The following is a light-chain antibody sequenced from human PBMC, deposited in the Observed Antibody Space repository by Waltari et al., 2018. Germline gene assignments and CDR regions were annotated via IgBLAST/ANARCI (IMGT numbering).Light chain of an antibody. CDR1: QSVSRN. J-gene: IGKJ1*01. CDR2: DAS. CDR3: QQYDSWPRT. V-gene: IGKV3-15*01. Sequence: ETVMTQSPATLSVSPGGRATLSCRASQSVSRNLAWYQQRPGQAPRLLIYDASTRATDIPARFSGSGSGTEFTLTISSLQSEDFALYYCQQYDSWPRTFGQGTKVEIK.